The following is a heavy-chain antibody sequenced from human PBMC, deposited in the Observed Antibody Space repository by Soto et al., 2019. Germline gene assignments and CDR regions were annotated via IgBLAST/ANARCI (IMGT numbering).Heavy chain of an antibody. V-gene: IGHV3-23*01. CDR2: ISGSGGST. J-gene: IGHJ4*02. CDR1: GFTFSGYA. Sequence: PGGSLRLSCAASGFTFSGYAMSWVRQAPGKGLEWVSAISGSGGSTYYADSVKGRFTVSRDNSKNTLYLQMNSLRAEDTAVYYCAKVYDYYGSGSPSCWGQGTLVTVSS. CDR3: AKVYDYYGSGSPSC. D-gene: IGHD3-10*01.